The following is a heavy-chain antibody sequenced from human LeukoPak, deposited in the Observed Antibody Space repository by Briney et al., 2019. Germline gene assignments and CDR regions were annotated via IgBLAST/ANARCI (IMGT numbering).Heavy chain of an antibody. D-gene: IGHD3-22*01. Sequence: GASVKVSCKASGYTFTGYYMHWVRQAPGQGLEWMGWINPNSGGTNYAQKFQGWVTMTRDTSTSTVYMELSSLRAEDTAVYYCAKHHSYYYDSSGYFPDYWGQGTLVTVSS. CDR2: INPNSGGT. V-gene: IGHV1-2*04. CDR3: AKHHSYYYDSSGYFPDY. J-gene: IGHJ4*02. CDR1: GYTFTGYY.